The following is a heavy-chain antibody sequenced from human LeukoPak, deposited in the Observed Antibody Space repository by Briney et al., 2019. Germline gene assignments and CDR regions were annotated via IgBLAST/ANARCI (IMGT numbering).Heavy chain of an antibody. Sequence: GGSLRLSCAASGFIVSSNSMIWVRQAPGKGLEWVSVTYSGGTTYYTDSVKGRFTISRQNSKNTLWLQMNSLRPEDTAMYYCARSDPRGLTFFDCWGQGTLVTVSS. J-gene: IGHJ4*02. D-gene: IGHD3-10*01. V-gene: IGHV3-53*04. CDR3: ARSDPRGLTFFDC. CDR2: TYSGGTT. CDR1: GFIVSSNS.